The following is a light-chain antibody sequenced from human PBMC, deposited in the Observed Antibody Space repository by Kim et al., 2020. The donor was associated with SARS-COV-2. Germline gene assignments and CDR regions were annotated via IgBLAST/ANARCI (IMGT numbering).Light chain of an antibody. CDR3: SSYTSSSTQVV. V-gene: IGLV2-14*03. J-gene: IGLJ2*01. CDR2: DVS. Sequence: QSALTQPASVSGSPGQSITISCTGTSSDGGGYNYVSWYQQHPGKAPKLTIYDVSVRPSGVSNRFSGSKSGNTASLTISGLQAEDEADYYCSSYTSSSTQVVFGGGTQLTVL. CDR1: SSDGGGYNY.